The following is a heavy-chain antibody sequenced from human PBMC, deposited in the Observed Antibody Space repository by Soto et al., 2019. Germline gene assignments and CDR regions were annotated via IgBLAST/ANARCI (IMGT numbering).Heavy chain of an antibody. D-gene: IGHD2-21*01. Sequence: GGSLRLSCAASGLAFNRYYMSWVRQAPGKGLEWVATVDQDGSAKYYVDSVKGRFTISRDNAKNSLYVQMNSLRGEDTAVYYCARYCAYDTIYYCSSDRLDYWGQGTLVTVSS. CDR3: ARYCAYDTIYYCSSDRLDY. V-gene: IGHV3-7*01. CDR1: GLAFNRYY. CDR2: VDQDGSAK. J-gene: IGHJ4*02.